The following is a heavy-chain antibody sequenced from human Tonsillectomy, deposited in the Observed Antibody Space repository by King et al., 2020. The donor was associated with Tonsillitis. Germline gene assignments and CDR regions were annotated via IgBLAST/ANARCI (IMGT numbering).Heavy chain of an antibody. J-gene: IGHJ5*02. D-gene: IGHD3-10*01. CDR3: AKAGGILWTPFDP. V-gene: IGHV3-30*18. CDR1: GFSSSTYG. Sequence: VQLVESGGGVVQPGSSLRLSCAVSGFSSSTYGMHWVRQAPGKGLEWVTLISHDGSNKYYADSVKGRFTISRDNSRNTLSLQMNSLRADDTAVYYCAKAGGILWTPFDPWGQGTLVTVSS. CDR2: ISHDGSNK.